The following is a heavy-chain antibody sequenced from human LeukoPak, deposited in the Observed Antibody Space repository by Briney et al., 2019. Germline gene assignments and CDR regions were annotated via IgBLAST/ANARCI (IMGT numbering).Heavy chain of an antibody. V-gene: IGHV5-51*01. J-gene: IGHJ6*03. CDR2: IYPGDSDT. CDR3: ARLLTMVRGVPYYYYYYYMDV. D-gene: IGHD3-10*01. Sequence: GESLKISCKGSGYIFTSYWIGWVRQMPGKGLEWMGIIYPGDSDTRYSPSFQGQVTISADKSISTAYLQWSSLKASDTAMYYCARLLTMVRGVPYYYYYYYMDVWGKGSTVTVSS. CDR1: GYIFTSYW.